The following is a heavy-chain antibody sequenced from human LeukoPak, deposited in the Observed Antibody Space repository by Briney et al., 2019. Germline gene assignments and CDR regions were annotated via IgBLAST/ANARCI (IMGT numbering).Heavy chain of an antibody. J-gene: IGHJ3*02. Sequence: GASVKVSCKASGYTITSYDINWVRQATGQGLEWMGWMNPNSGNTGYAQKFQGRVTMTRNTSIGTAYMELSSLRSEDTAVYYCARGLATVTTRAFDIWGQGTMVTVSS. CDR2: MNPNSGNT. CDR3: ARGLATVTTRAFDI. D-gene: IGHD4-17*01. CDR1: GYTITSYD. V-gene: IGHV1-8*01.